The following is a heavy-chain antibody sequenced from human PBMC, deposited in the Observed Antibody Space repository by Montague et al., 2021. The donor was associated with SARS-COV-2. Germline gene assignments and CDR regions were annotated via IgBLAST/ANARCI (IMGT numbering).Heavy chain of an antibody. CDR1: GDSIGSGSYY. D-gene: IGHD4-17*01. J-gene: IGHJ4*02. CDR3: ARAPDDYGTFGY. V-gene: IGHV4-61*02. Sequence: TLSLTCSVSGDSIGSGSYYWCWIRRAAGEGLEWIGRIYTSGRTDYNPSLINRVIISLDTSTNQFSLKLSSLTTADTGVYYCARAPDDYGTFGYWGQGIPVIVSS. CDR2: IYTSGRT.